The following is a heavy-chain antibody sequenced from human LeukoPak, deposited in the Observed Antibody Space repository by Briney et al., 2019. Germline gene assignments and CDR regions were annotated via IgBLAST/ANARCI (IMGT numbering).Heavy chain of an antibody. CDR2: ISYVGTT. D-gene: IGHD3-9*01. J-gene: IGHJ5*01. CDR3: ARHPTGYPNWFDS. Sequence: SETLSLTCTVSGGSITTIPYNWGWIRQPPGKGLEWIVTISYVGTTYYAPSLKSRVTMSIDTSKNRFSLNLNSATAADTAVYYCARHPTGYPNWFDSWGQGTLVIVSS. V-gene: IGHV4-39*01. CDR1: GGSITTIPYN.